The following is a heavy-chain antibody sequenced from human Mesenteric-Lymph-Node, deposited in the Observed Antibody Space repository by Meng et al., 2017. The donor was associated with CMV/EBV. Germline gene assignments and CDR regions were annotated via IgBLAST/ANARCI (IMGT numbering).Heavy chain of an antibody. CDR3: AKVDEGFCNNVSCFHFGY. CDR1: GFTFSSYS. CDR2: IKRDGSEK. Sequence: GGSLRLSCAASGFTFSSYSLNWVRQAPGKGLEWVANIKRDGSEKYYLDSVKGRFTISRDNAKNSLYLHMNSLRAEDTAVYYCAKVDEGFCNNVSCFHFGYWGQGTLVTVSS. D-gene: IGHD2-2*01. J-gene: IGHJ4*02. V-gene: IGHV3-7*03.